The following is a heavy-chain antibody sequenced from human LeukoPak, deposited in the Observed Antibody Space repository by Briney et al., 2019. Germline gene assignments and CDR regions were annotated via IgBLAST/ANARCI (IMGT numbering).Heavy chain of an antibody. CDR3: AKWGDAFDI. CDR1: GFIFRSYD. V-gene: IGHV3-30*02. J-gene: IGHJ3*02. D-gene: IGHD3-16*01. CDR2: IWYDGSNK. Sequence: PGGSLRLSCAASGFIFRSYDVHWVRQAPDKGLEWVAVIWYDGSNKYYADSMKGRFTISRDNSKNTLYLQMNSLRAEDTAVYYCAKWGDAFDIWGQGTMVTVSS.